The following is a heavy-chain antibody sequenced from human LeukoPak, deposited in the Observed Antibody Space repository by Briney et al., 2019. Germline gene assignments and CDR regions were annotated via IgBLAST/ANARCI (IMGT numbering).Heavy chain of an antibody. V-gene: IGHV1-8*01. Sequence: APVKVSCKTSGYTFTSYDINWVRQATGQGLEWMGWMSPNSGNTGYAQNFQGRLTMTWSASISTAYMELSSLRSEDTAVYYCARGQSSGWYWFDLWGQGTLVTVPS. D-gene: IGHD6-19*01. CDR1: GYTFTSYD. CDR2: MSPNSGNT. CDR3: ARGQSSGWYWFDL. J-gene: IGHJ5*02.